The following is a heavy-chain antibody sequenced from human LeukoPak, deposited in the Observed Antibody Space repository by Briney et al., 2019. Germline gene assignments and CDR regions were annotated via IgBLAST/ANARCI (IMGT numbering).Heavy chain of an antibody. V-gene: IGHV4-59*02. CDR1: NGAVKNYY. D-gene: IGHD1-26*01. J-gene: IGHJ4*02. CDR3: ATLVYSGSRYHFDT. Sequence: SETLSLTCSVSNGAVKNYYWTWIRQPPGQGLEWIGNFLYSGTTTYRASLDGRLIISVDNSKNTVSLRLFSVTAADTAVYYFATLVYSGSRYHFDTWGQGTLVTVSS. CDR2: FLYSGTT.